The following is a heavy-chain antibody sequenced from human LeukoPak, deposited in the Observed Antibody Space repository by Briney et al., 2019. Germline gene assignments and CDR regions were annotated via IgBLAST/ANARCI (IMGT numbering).Heavy chain of an antibody. Sequence: QAGGSLRLSCAASGFTFSSYWMSWVRQAPGKGLGWVANIKQDGSEKYYVDSVKGRFTISRDNAKNSLYLQMNSLRAEDTAVYYCAREYYYDSSGYCYLDYWGQGTLVTVSS. CDR2: IKQDGSEK. D-gene: IGHD3-22*01. CDR3: AREYYYDSSGYCYLDY. CDR1: GFTFSSYW. J-gene: IGHJ4*02. V-gene: IGHV3-7*01.